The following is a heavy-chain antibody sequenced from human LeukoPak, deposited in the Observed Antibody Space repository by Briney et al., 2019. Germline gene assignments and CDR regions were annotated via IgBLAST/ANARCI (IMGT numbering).Heavy chain of an antibody. Sequence: SETLSPTCTVSGGSISSYYWSWIRQPPGKGLEWIGYIYYTGSTNHNPSLKSRVTISVDTSKNQFSLKLSSVTAADTAVYYCARRGSSGWFDYWGQGTLVTVSS. D-gene: IGHD6-19*01. CDR2: IYYTGST. CDR1: GGSISSYY. J-gene: IGHJ4*02. V-gene: IGHV4-59*08. CDR3: ARRGSSGWFDY.